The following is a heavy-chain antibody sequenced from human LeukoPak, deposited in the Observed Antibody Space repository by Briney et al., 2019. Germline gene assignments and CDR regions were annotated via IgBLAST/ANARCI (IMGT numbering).Heavy chain of an antibody. CDR1: GGSISSYY. Sequence: SSETLSLTCTVSGGSISSYYWSWIRQPAGKGLEWIGRIYTSGSTNYNPSLKSRVTMSVDTSKNQFSLKLSSATAADTAVYYCARDTQLWRAGWFDPWGQGTLVTVSS. CDR2: IYTSGST. J-gene: IGHJ5*02. V-gene: IGHV4-4*07. D-gene: IGHD5-18*01. CDR3: ARDTQLWRAGWFDP.